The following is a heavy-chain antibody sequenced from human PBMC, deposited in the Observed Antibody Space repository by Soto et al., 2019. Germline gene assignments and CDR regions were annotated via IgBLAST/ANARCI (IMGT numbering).Heavy chain of an antibody. CDR3: ETIAAALGEYYTVMDV. CDR1: GFRFSSYA. CDR2: ISGSGGTT. Sequence: EVQLLESGGDLVQPGGSLRLSCAASGFRFSSYAMSWVRQAPGKGLEWMSSISGSGGTTYYADSVKGRITISRDNSKNTVYLQMSGLRAEDTAIYYFETIAAALGEYYTVMDVWGQGTTVSVSS. V-gene: IGHV3-23*01. J-gene: IGHJ6*02. D-gene: IGHD6-13*01.